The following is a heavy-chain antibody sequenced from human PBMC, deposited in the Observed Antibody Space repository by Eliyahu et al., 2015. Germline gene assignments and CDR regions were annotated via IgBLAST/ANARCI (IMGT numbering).Heavy chain of an antibody. CDR3: VRDWASGRGCFDC. Sequence: EVQLVESGGGLVQPGGSLRLSCAASGFTFSSYWMSWVRQAPGKGLEWVANVNQGGGETYYVDSVMGRFTISRDNAKNSLYLQMNSLRAEDTAVYYCVRDWASGRGCFDCWGQGTLVTVAS. CDR2: VNQGGGET. CDR1: GFTFSSYW. J-gene: IGHJ4*02. D-gene: IGHD3-10*01. V-gene: IGHV3-7*05.